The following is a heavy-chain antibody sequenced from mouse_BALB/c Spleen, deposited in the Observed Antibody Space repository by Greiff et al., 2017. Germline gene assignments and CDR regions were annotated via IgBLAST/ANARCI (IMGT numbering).Heavy chain of an antibody. V-gene: IGHV5-6-3*01. CDR1: GFTFSSYG. Sequence: EVQLVESGGGLVQPGGSLKLSCAASGFTFSSYGMSWVRQTPDKRLELVATINSNGGSTYYPDSVKGRFTISRDNAKNTLYLQMSSLKSEDTAMYYCARDLLGDAMDYWGEGTSVTVSS. CDR2: INSNGGST. J-gene: IGHJ4*01. CDR3: ARDLLGDAMDY.